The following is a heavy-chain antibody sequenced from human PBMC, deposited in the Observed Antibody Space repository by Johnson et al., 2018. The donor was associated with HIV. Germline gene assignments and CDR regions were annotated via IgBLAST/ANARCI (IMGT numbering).Heavy chain of an antibody. CDR1: GFTFSNYA. Sequence: QVQVVESGGGLVQPGGSLRLSCAASGFTFSNYAMTWVRQVAGKGLEWVAVISYDGSNKYYADSVKGRFTISRDNSKNTLYLQMNSLRAEDTAVYYCARDKAVNDLIVVGNTAFDIWGQGTMVTVSS. D-gene: IGHD3-22*01. V-gene: IGHV3-30-3*01. CDR2: ISYDGSNK. CDR3: ARDKAVNDLIVVGNTAFDI. J-gene: IGHJ3*02.